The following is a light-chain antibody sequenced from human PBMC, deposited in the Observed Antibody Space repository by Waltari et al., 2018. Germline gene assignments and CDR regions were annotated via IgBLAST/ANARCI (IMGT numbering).Light chain of an antibody. CDR1: SGRIGSNH. Sequence: FMLTQPPSVSESPGKTVTIPCTRSSGRIGSNHVQSYQLRPGSAPTPVIFEDIKRFLGVPGRFSGSVDSSSNSASLSISGRKTEDEADYYCQSYDSSDQYVIFGGGTKLTVL. CDR2: EDI. CDR3: QSYDSSDQYVI. J-gene: IGLJ2*01. V-gene: IGLV6-57*03.